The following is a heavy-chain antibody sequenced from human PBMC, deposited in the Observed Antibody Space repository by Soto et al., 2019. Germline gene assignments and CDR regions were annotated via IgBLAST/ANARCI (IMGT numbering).Heavy chain of an antibody. CDR3: ARGGYCISTSCWYYYYYGMDV. CDR2: IIPILGIA. J-gene: IGHJ6*02. V-gene: IGHV1-69*02. CDR1: GGTFSSYT. Sequence: GASVKVSCKASGGTFSSYTISWVRQAPGQGLEWMGRIIPILGIANYAQKFQGRVTITADKSTSTAYMELSSLRSEDTAVYYCARGGYCISTSCWYYYYYGMDVWGQGTTVTVSS. D-gene: IGHD2-2*01.